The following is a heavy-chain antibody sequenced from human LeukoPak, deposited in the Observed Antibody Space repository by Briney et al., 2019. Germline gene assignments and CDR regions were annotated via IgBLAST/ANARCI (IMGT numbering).Heavy chain of an antibody. V-gene: IGHV3-23*01. CDR2: ISGSGGST. CDR1: GFTFSSYA. CDR3: AKEMAMLLYYYYGMDV. J-gene: IGHJ6*02. D-gene: IGHD5-24*01. Sequence: GGSLRLSCAASGFTFSSYAMSWVRQAPGKGLEWVSAISGSGGSTYYADSVKGRFTISRDNSKNTLYLQMNSLRAEDTAAYYCAKEMAMLLYYYYGMDVWGQGTTVTVSS.